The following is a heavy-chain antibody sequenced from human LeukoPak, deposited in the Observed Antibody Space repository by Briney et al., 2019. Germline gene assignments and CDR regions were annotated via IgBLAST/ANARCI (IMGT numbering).Heavy chain of an antibody. Sequence: SETLSLTCTVSGGSISSYYWSWIRQPPGKGLEWIGYIYYSGSTNYNPSLKSRATISVDTSKNQFSLKLSSVTAADTAVYYCAREGYSGYMRHAFDIWGQGTMVTVSS. CDR2: IYYSGST. CDR3: AREGYSGYMRHAFDI. J-gene: IGHJ3*02. CDR1: GGSISSYY. V-gene: IGHV4-59*01. D-gene: IGHD5-12*01.